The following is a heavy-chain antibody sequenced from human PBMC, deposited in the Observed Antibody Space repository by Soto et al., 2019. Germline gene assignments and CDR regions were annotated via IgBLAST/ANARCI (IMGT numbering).Heavy chain of an antibody. CDR1: GLSFVGYY. D-gene: IGHD3-16*02. J-gene: IGHJ6*02. CDR2: INHSGST. CDR3: ARGFNGRKYVWGTYRYQGYYYGMDV. V-gene: IGHV4-34*01. Sequence: PSETLSLTCAVYGLSFVGYYWSWIRQPPGKGLEWILEINHSGSTNYNPSLKSRFTISVDTSKNQFSLKLSSVTAADTAVYYCARGFNGRKYVWGTYRYQGYYYGMDVWGQGTTVTVSS.